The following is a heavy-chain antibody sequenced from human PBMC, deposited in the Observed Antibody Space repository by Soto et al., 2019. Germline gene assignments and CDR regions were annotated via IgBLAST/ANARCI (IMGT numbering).Heavy chain of an antibody. CDR3: ARLHYDFWNSPFDY. V-gene: IGHV4-39*01. Sequence: SETLSLTCTVSGGSVSSSNYYWGWIRQPPGKALERIGTIYYSGSTYYNPSLKSRITISVDTSGNQFSLKLSSVTAADTAVYYCARLHYDFWNSPFDYWGQGSLVTVSS. J-gene: IGHJ4*02. D-gene: IGHD3-3*01. CDR2: IYYSGST. CDR1: GGSVSSSNYY.